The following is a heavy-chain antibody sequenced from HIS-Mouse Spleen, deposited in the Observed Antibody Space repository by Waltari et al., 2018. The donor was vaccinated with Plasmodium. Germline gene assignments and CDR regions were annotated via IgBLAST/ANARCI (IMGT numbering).Heavy chain of an antibody. CDR3: ATPRVGGSYFDY. V-gene: IGHV3-66*01. D-gene: IGHD1-26*01. Sequence: EVQLVESGGGLVQPGGSLRLSCAASGFTVSSNYMSWVRQAPGKGPEGVSVIYSGGSTYYADSVKGRFTISRDNSKNTLYLQMNSRRAEDTAVYYCATPRVGGSYFDYWGQGTLVTVSS. J-gene: IGHJ4*02. CDR1: GFTVSSNY. CDR2: IYSGGST.